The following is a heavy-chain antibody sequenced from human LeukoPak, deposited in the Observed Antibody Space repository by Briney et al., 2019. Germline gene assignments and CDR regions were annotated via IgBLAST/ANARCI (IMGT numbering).Heavy chain of an antibody. Sequence: GASVKVSCKASGYTLTGYYMHWVRKAPGQGLEWMGWINPNSGGTNYAQKFQGRVTMTRDTSISTAYMELSRLRSDDTAVYYCAREEFVVVPAPANWFDPWGQGTLVTVSS. V-gene: IGHV1-2*02. CDR2: INPNSGGT. CDR3: AREEFVVVPAPANWFDP. D-gene: IGHD2-2*01. J-gene: IGHJ5*02. CDR1: GYTLTGYY.